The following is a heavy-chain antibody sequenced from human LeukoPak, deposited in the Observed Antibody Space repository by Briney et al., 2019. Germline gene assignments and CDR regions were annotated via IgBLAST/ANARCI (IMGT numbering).Heavy chain of an antibody. V-gene: IGHV3-23*01. CDR1: GFTFSSYA. Sequence: GGSLRLSCAASGFTFSSYAMSWVRQAPGKGLEWVSAISGSGGSTYYADSVKGRFTIPRDNSKNTLYLQMNSLRAEDTAVYYCAKGVAAAVAFDYWGQGTLVTVSS. CDR3: AKGVAAAVAFDY. J-gene: IGHJ4*02. D-gene: IGHD6-13*01. CDR2: ISGSGGST.